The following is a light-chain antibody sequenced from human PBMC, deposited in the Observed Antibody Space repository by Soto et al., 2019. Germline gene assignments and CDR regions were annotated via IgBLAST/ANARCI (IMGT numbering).Light chain of an antibody. CDR3: QQYKNWPPIT. J-gene: IGKJ5*01. CDR2: GGS. V-gene: IGKV3D-15*01. Sequence: EIVMTQSPATLSVSPGERATLSCRASQSVSSNLAWYQQKPGQAPRLVIYGGSSRATGIPVRFSGSGSGTEFTLTISSLQSEDFAVYYCQQYKNWPPITFGQGTRLEIK. CDR1: QSVSSN.